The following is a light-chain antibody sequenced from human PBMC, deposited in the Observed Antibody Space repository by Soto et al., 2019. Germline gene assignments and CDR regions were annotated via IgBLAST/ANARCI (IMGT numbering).Light chain of an antibody. CDR1: QSVSSSY. Sequence: EIVWTQSPGTLSLSPGERATLSCRASQSVSSSYLAWYQQKPGQAPRLLIYGASSRATGIPDRFSGSGSGTDFNLTISRLETEDFAVYYCQQYGSSPKTVGQGTKVDIK. V-gene: IGKV3-20*01. CDR2: GAS. CDR3: QQYGSSPKT. J-gene: IGKJ1*01.